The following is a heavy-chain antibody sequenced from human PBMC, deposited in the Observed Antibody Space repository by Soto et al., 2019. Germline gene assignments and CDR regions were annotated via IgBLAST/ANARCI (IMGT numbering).Heavy chain of an antibody. J-gene: IGHJ3*02. D-gene: IGHD2-21*01. CDR1: GFTFSSYE. CDR2: ISSSGSTI. CDR3: AREPNLAIPEHDAFDI. Sequence: GGSLRLSCAASGFTFSSYEMNWVRQAPGKGLEWVSYISSSGSTIYYADSVKGRFTISRDNAKNSLYLQMNSLRAEDTAVYYCAREPNLAIPEHDAFDIWGQGTMVTVSS. V-gene: IGHV3-48*03.